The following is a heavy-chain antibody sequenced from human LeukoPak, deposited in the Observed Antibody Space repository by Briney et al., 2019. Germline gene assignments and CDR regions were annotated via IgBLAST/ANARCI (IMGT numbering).Heavy chain of an antibody. CDR2: IYYSGST. V-gene: IGHV4-59*01. CDR1: GDSLNSYY. CDR3: ARLRGNYFPDY. Sequence: SETLPLTCTVSGDSLNSYYWTWIRQPPGKGLEWIAYIYYSGSTNYNPSLRSRVTISVDTSKNQFSLRLTSVTAADTAVYYCARLRGNYFPDYWGPGTLVTVSS. J-gene: IGHJ4*02. D-gene: IGHD4-11*01.